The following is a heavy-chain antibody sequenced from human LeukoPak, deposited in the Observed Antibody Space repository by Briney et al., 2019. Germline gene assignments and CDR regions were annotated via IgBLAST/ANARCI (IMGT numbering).Heavy chain of an antibody. V-gene: IGHV4-39*07. CDR3: ARDHRQQLYNWFDP. Sequence: SETLSLTCTVSGGSISSSGYYWDWIRQPPGKGLEWIGNIYYSGTTNYNPSLKSRVTMSVDTSKNQFSLKLSSVTAADTAVYYCARDHRQQLYNWFDPWGQGTLVTVSS. J-gene: IGHJ5*02. D-gene: IGHD6-13*01. CDR2: IYYSGTT. CDR1: GGSISSSGYY.